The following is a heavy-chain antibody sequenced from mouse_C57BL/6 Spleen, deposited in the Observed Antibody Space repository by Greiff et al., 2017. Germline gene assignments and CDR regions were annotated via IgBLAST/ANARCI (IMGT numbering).Heavy chain of an antibody. Sequence: EVMLVESGGGLVKPGGSLKLSCAASGFTFSSYAMSWVRQTPEKRLEWVATISDGGSYTYYPDNVKGRFTISRDNAKNNLYLQMSHLKSEDTAMYYCARDGNYLYYFDYWGQGTTLTVSS. D-gene: IGHD2-1*01. V-gene: IGHV5-4*01. CDR3: ARDGNYLYYFDY. J-gene: IGHJ2*01. CDR1: GFTFSSYA. CDR2: ISDGGSYT.